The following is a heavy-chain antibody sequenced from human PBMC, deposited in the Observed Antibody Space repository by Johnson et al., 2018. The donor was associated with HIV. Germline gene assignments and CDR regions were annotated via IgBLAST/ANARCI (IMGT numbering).Heavy chain of an antibody. Sequence: VQLVESGGGVVQPGRSLRLSCAASGFTFSSYAMHWVRQAPGKGLEWVSYISSSGSTIYYADSVKGRFTISRDNARNTLYLQMNSLRAVDTAVYYCAREGPAERAGFDIWGQGTMVTVSS. V-gene: IGHV3-48*04. J-gene: IGHJ3*02. CDR3: AREGPAERAGFDI. CDR2: ISSSGSTI. CDR1: GFTFSSYA.